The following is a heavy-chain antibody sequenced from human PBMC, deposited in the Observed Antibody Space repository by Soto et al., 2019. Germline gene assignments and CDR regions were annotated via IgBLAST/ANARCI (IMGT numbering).Heavy chain of an antibody. D-gene: IGHD3-10*02. J-gene: IGHJ5*02. CDR2: ISGSGGST. CDR3: AKRSPHLFVRGVIPSNWFDP. CDR1: GFTFSSYA. Sequence: GGSLRLSCAASGFTFSSYAMSWVRQAPGKGLEWVSAISGSGGSTYYADSVKGRFTISRDNSKNTLYLQMNSLRAEDTAVYYCAKRSPHLFVRGVIPSNWFDPCGQGTLVTVSS. V-gene: IGHV3-23*01.